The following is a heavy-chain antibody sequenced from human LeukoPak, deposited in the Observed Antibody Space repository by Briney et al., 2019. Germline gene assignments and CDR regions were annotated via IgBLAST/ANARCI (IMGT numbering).Heavy chain of an antibody. V-gene: IGHV3-7*01. CDR1: GFTFSNYW. Sequence: PGESLRLSCAASGFTFSNYWMTWVRQSPGKGLEWVANVNQDGTEKYYVDSVKGRFNISRDDAKNSLYLHMNSLRAEDTAVYYCARSKAGGYWGQGTLVIVST. D-gene: IGHD3-10*01. CDR2: VNQDGTEK. J-gene: IGHJ4*02. CDR3: ARSKAGGY.